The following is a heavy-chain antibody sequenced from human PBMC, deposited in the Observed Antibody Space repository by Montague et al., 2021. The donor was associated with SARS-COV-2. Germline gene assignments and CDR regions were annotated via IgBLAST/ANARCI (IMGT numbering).Heavy chain of an antibody. D-gene: IGHD1-26*01. J-gene: IGHJ5*02. CDR3: ARLYIQKTLVGASRRRLFDP. CDR2: ISYTGST. V-gene: IGHV4-39*01. CDR1: GDSMSGSNSY. Sequence: SETLSLTCSVSGDSMSGSNSYWGWIRQPPGKGLESIGSISYTGSTSYNASLKSRVTMSVDTYKNEFSLRLSSVTASDTAVYYCARLYIQKTLVGASRRRLFDPWGQGTLVTVSS.